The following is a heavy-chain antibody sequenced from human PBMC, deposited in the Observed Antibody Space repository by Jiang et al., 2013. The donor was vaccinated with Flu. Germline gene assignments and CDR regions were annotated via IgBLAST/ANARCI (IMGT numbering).Heavy chain of an antibody. Sequence: VQLVESGGGLVQPGGSLRLSCAASGFTFSSYAMTWVRQPPGKGLDWVSTISGSGGRTYYADSVKGRFTISRDNFKKTLYLQMNSLRPEDTAVYYCAKDREESAVAGPFDYWGQGVLVTVSS. CDR3: AKDREESAVAGPFDY. V-gene: IGHV3-23*04. D-gene: IGHD6-19*01. CDR1: GFTFSSYA. CDR2: ISGSGGRT. J-gene: IGHJ4*02.